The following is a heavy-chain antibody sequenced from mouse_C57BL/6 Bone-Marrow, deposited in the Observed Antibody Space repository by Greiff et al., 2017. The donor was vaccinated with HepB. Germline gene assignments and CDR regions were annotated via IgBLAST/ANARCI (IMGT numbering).Heavy chain of an antibody. J-gene: IGHJ2*01. CDR1: GYTFTDYE. V-gene: IGHV1-15*01. CDR3: TRRDYYGSGDYFDY. CDR2: IDPETGGT. D-gene: IGHD1-1*01. Sequence: QVQLKEFGAELVRPGASVTLSCKASGYTFTDYEMHWVKQTPVHGLEWIGAIDPETGGTAYNQKFKGKAILTADKSSSTAYMELRSLTSEDSAVYYCTRRDYYGSGDYFDYWGQGTTLTVSS.